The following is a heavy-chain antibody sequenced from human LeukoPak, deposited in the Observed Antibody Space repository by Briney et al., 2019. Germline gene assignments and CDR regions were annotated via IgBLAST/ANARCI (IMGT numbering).Heavy chain of an antibody. CDR3: TKSSSNYHFEY. J-gene: IGHJ4*02. D-gene: IGHD2-2*01. Sequence: ASVKVSCKASGYTFTSYDINWVRQATGQGLEWMGWVNPNSGNTGYAQKFQGRVTMTRSTSISTAYMELSGLRSEDTAVYYCTKSSSNYHFEYWGQGTLVTVSS. CDR2: VNPNSGNT. V-gene: IGHV1-8*01. CDR1: GYTFTSYD.